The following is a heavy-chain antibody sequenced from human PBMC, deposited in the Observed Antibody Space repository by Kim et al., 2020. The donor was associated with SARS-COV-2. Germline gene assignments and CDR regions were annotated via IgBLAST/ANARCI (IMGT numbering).Heavy chain of an antibody. Sequence: SLKSRVAISVDTSKNQFSLKLSSVTAADTAVYYCARHSFDWFDYYYYMDVWGKGTTVTVSS. J-gene: IGHJ6*03. D-gene: IGHD3-9*01. CDR3: ARHSFDWFDYYYYMDV. V-gene: IGHV4-39*01.